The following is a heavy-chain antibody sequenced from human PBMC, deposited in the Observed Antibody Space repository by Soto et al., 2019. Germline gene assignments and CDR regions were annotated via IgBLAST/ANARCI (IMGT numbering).Heavy chain of an antibody. CDR3: KRGAGARWVRVDS. J-gene: IGHJ4*02. CDR2: ISYSAKT. Sequence: PSETLSLTCTVSGYSITSGFYWGWVRQSPGKGLEWIGSISYSAKTFYNPSLASRFSIAVDTSKNHFSLRLTSVTAADTALYYCKRGAGARWVRVDSWGLGTLVTVSS. D-gene: IGHD3-22*01. CDR1: GYSITSGFY. V-gene: IGHV4-38-2*02.